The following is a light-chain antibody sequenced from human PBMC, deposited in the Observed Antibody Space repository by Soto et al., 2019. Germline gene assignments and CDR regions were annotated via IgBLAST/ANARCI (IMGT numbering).Light chain of an antibody. CDR2: DAS. CDR3: QQRSNWPRT. CDR1: QRISTY. V-gene: IGKV1-39*01. Sequence: DIQITLPPSPLSKSARDRVNITCRASQRISTYLNWYQQKPGKAAKLLIYDASSLQSGGPSRFSGSGSETDFTLTISSLEPEDFAVYYCQQRSNWPRTFGQGTKVDIK. J-gene: IGKJ1*01.